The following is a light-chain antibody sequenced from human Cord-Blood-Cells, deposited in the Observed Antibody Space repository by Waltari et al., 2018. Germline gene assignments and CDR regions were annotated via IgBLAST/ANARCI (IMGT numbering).Light chain of an antibody. CDR3: QQLNSYPP. Sequence: IQLTQSPSSLSASVGDRVTITCRASQGISSYLAWYQQKPGKAPKLLIYAASTLRSGVPSRFSGSGSGTDFTLTISSLQPEDFATYYCQQLNSYPPFGQGTKVEIK. V-gene: IGKV1-9*01. J-gene: IGKJ1*01. CDR2: AAS. CDR1: QGISSY.